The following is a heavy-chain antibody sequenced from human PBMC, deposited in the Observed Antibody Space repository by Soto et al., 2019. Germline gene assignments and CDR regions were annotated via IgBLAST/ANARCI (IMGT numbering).Heavy chain of an antibody. CDR2: IRQDGSEK. D-gene: IGHD3-3*01. V-gene: IGHV3-7*03. J-gene: IGHJ6*02. CDR3: AKDLSSVSPYYDFWSGYPYYYGMDV. CDR1: GFIFSDYW. Sequence: PGGSLRLSCAASGFIFSDYWMSWVRQAPGKGLEWVATIRQDGSEKHHVDSVKGRFTISRDNAKNTLFLQMNSLRAEDTAVYYCAKDLSSVSPYYDFWSGYPYYYGMDVWGQGTTVTVSS.